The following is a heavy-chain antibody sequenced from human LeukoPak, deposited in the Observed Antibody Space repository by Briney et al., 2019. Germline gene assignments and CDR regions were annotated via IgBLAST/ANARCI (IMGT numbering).Heavy chain of an antibody. CDR1: GDSINSDY. J-gene: IGHJ4*02. Sequence: PSETLSLTCTVSGDSINSDYWSWIRQPPGKGLEWIGYIYSSGSTNYNPSLKSRVTISVHTSKNQLSLKLSSVTAADTAVYYCARGSGGHVPFDYWGQGILVTVSS. D-gene: IGHD2-15*01. V-gene: IGHV4-59*01. CDR3: ARGSGGHVPFDY. CDR2: IYSSGST.